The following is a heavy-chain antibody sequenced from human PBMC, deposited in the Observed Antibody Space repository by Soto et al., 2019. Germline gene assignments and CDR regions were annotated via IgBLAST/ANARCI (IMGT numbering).Heavy chain of an antibody. V-gene: IGHV3-30-3*01. CDR2: ISYDGSNK. Sequence: GGSLRLSCAASGFTFSSYAMHWVRQAPGKGLEWVAVISYDGSNKYYADSVKGRFTISRDNSKNTLYLQMNSLRAEDTAAYYCAKDTVAGLPWDAFDIWGQGTMVTVSS. CDR1: GFTFSSYA. D-gene: IGHD6-19*01. CDR3: AKDTVAGLPWDAFDI. J-gene: IGHJ3*02.